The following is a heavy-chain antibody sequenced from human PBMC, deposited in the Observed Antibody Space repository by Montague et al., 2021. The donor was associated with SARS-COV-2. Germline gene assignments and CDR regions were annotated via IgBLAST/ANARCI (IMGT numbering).Heavy chain of an antibody. D-gene: IGHD1-1*01. CDR2: IYYSGST. J-gene: IGHJ4*02. CDR3: VRDQGRSNWNYPDY. V-gene: IGHV4-4*07. CDR1: GGSISRYY. Sequence: SETLSLTCTVSGGSISRYYWSWFRQSAGKGLEWIGRIYYSGSTSYNPSLKSRVTMSVDTSKSQFSLKLSSVTAADTAVYYCVRDQGRSNWNYPDYWGQGTLVTVSS.